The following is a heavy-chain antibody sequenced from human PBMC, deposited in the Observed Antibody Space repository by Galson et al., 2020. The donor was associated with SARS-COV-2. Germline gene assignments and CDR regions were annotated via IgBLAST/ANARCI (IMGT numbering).Heavy chain of an antibody. CDR2: IYPGDSEI. J-gene: IGHJ4*02. D-gene: IGHD6-13*01. Sequence: GESLKISCKASGYTFTSYWIGWVRQMPGKGLEWMGIIYPGDSEIRYGPSFEGQVTISADKSIRTAYLQWSSLKASDTAIYYCARPPSSNWYYFDYWGLGTLVTVSS. CDR3: ARPPSSNWYYFDY. V-gene: IGHV5-51*01. CDR1: GYTFTSYW.